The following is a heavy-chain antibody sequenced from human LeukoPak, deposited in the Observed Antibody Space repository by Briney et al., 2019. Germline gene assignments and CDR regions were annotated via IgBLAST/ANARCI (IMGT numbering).Heavy chain of an antibody. Sequence: ASAKFSCKASGYTFPTYDINWVRQATGQGLEWMGWMSPNTGNTGYVQKFQGRVTMTRNTSISTAYMELSSLTSEDTAVYYCGAVTITTNPDYWGQGTLVTVSS. CDR1: GYTFPTYD. J-gene: IGHJ4*02. CDR3: GAVTITTNPDY. D-gene: IGHD6-19*01. V-gene: IGHV1-8*01. CDR2: MSPNTGNT.